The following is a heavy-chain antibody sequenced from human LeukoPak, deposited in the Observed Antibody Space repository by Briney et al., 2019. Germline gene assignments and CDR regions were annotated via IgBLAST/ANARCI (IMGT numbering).Heavy chain of an antibody. D-gene: IGHD3-9*01. Sequence: SLKLSHKASGSTFSSYAISWVLQAPGQGLKWMGGIIPIFGTANYAQKFQGRVTITADESTSTAYMELSSLRSEDTAVYYCARAAKKVDDILTGYPFDYWGQGTLVTVSS. CDR2: IIPIFGTA. CDR1: GSTFSSYA. CDR3: ARAAKKVDDILTGYPFDY. J-gene: IGHJ4*02. V-gene: IGHV1-69*01.